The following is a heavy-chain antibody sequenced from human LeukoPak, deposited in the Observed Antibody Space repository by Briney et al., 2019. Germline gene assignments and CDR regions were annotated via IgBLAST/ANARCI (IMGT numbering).Heavy chain of an antibody. Sequence: ASVKVSCKASGHTFITSGITWVRQAPGHGLKWMGWISPFNGKTRFAEEFQDRLTMTTDTPTRTAYMVLRSLRSDDTAVYYCVRDRDATPDDVRDYWGQGTLVTVSS. CDR1: GHTFITSG. CDR3: VRDRDATPDDVRDY. D-gene: IGHD2-21*02. CDR2: ISPFNGKT. V-gene: IGHV1-18*01. J-gene: IGHJ4*02.